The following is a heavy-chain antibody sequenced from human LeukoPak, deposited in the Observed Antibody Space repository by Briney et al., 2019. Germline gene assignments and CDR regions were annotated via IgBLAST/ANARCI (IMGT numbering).Heavy chain of an antibody. CDR3: ARRYYYDSSGYS. CDR2: IIPILGIA. CDR1: GGTFSSYA. D-gene: IGHD3-22*01. V-gene: IGHV1-69*04. Sequence: SVKVSCKASGGTFSSYAISWVRQAPGQGLERMGRIIPILGIANYAQKFQGRVTITADKSTSTAYMELSSLRSEDTAVYYCARRYYYDSSGYSWGQGTLVTVSS. J-gene: IGHJ4*02.